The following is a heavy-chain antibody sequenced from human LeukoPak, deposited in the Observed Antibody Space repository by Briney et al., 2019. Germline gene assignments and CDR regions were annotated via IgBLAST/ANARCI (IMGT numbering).Heavy chain of an antibody. D-gene: IGHD3-22*01. CDR3: ARVLHKRNYDSSVYYGY. J-gene: IGHJ4*02. CDR1: GFTFSSYS. V-gene: IGHV3-48*01. Sequence: GGSLELSCAASGFTFSSYSMNWVRQAPGKGLEGVSYISSSSSTIYYAGSVKGRFTISRDNANNSLYLQMNSLRAEDTAVYYCARVLHKRNYDSSVYYGYWGQGTLVTVSS. CDR2: ISSSSSTI.